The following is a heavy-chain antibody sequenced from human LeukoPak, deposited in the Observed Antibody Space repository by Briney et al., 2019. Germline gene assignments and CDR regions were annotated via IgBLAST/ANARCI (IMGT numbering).Heavy chain of an antibody. CDR2: INPNSGGT. CDR3: ARDPLYYYDSSGSNAFDI. Sequence: ASVKVSCKASGYTFTGYYMHWVRQAPGQGLEWMGWINPNSGGTNYAQKFQGRVTMTRDTSISTAYMELSRLRSDDTAVCYCARDPLYYYDSSGSNAFDIWGQGTMVTVSS. V-gene: IGHV1-2*02. CDR1: GYTFTGYY. D-gene: IGHD3-22*01. J-gene: IGHJ3*02.